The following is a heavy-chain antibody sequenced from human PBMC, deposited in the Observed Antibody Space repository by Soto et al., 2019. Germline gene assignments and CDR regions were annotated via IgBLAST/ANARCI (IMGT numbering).Heavy chain of an antibody. V-gene: IGHV4-39*02. J-gene: IGHJ4*02. Sequence: AETLSLTCIVSGASFSDANYYWVWIRQPPGEGLEWIGSFYYDGRTYYNASLKSRVTISVDTSKNHFSLMLTSVTAADTAVYYCARRSHIVVAQTWGQGTLVTVSS. D-gene: IGHD2-21*01. CDR3: ARRSHIVVAQT. CDR1: GASFSDANYY. CDR2: FYYDGRT.